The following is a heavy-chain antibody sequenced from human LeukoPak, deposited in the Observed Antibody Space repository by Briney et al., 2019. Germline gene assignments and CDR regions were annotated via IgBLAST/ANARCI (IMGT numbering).Heavy chain of an antibody. CDR3: ARGDPTMVRGVATFDY. CDR1: GGTFSSYA. Sequence: SVKVSCKASGGTFSSYAISWVRQAPGQGLEWMGGIIPIFGTANYAQKFQGRVTITADKSTSTAYMELSSLRSEDTAVYYCARGDPTMVRGVATFDYWGQGTLVTVSS. V-gene: IGHV1-69*06. CDR2: IIPIFGTA. D-gene: IGHD3-10*01. J-gene: IGHJ4*02.